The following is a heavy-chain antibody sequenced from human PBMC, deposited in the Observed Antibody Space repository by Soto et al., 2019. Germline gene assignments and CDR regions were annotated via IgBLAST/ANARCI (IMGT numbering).Heavy chain of an antibody. CDR2: IYYSGTT. J-gene: IGHJ4*02. CDR3: APRGGEQTNY. V-gene: IGHV4-39*01. CDR1: SASISSSSYT. D-gene: IGHD3-16*01. Sequence: SETLSLTCTVSSASISSSSYTWGWIRQPPGKGLEWIGSIYYSGTTYYNPSLNSRVTVSVDTSKNQFSLKVTSVTAADTAVYYCAPRGGEQTNYWGQGTLVTVSS.